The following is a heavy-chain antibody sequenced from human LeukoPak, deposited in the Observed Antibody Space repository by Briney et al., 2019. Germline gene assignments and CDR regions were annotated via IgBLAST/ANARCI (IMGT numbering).Heavy chain of an antibody. CDR1: GFTFSSYA. J-gene: IGHJ5*02. V-gene: IGHV3-64*01. D-gene: IGHD4-17*01. Sequence: GGSLRLSCAASGFTFSSYAMHWVRQAPGKGLEYVSAISSNGGSTYYANSVKGRFTISRDNSKNTLYLQMGSLRAEDMAVYYCARDTGATQDYGDYWENWFDPWGQGTLVTVSS. CDR3: ARDTGATQDYGDYWENWFDP. CDR2: ISSNGGST.